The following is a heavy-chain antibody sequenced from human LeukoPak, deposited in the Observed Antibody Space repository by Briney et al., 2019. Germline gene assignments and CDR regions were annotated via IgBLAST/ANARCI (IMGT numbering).Heavy chain of an antibody. CDR1: GGSLSGYC. Sequence: SETLSLTCAVYGGSLSGYCWSWIRQPPGKGLEWIGKINHSGSTNYNPSLKSRVTISVDTSKNQFSLKLSSVTAADTAVYYCASTPTYCSRTSCLYYYYMVVWGKGTTVTVSS. J-gene: IGHJ6*03. D-gene: IGHD2-2*01. CDR3: ASTPTYCSRTSCLYYYYMVV. CDR2: INHSGST. V-gene: IGHV4-34*01.